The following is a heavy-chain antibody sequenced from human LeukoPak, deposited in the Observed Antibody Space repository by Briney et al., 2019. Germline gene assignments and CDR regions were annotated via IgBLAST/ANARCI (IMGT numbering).Heavy chain of an antibody. CDR3: ARDRRLQYYYGMDV. Sequence: GGSLRLSCAASGFTFSSYAMHWVRQAPGKGLEWVAVISYDGSNKYYEDSVKGRFTISRDNSKNTLYLQMNSLRAEDTAVYYCARDRRLQYYYGMDVWGQGTTVTVSS. V-gene: IGHV3-30-3*01. CDR1: GFTFSSYA. CDR2: ISYDGSNK. J-gene: IGHJ6*02. D-gene: IGHD5-24*01.